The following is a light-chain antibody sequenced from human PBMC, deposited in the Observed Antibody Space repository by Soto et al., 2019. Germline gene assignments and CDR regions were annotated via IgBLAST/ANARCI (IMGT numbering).Light chain of an antibody. CDR2: AAS. V-gene: IGKV1-39*01. CDR3: QQSYSTPYT. Sequence: DTQMTQSPSSLSASVGDRVTITCRASQSISSYLNWYQQKPGQAPILLIYAASSLQGGVPSRFSGSGSGTDFTLTISSLQPEDFAAYYWQQSYSTPYTFGQGTKLEIK. J-gene: IGKJ2*01. CDR1: QSISSY.